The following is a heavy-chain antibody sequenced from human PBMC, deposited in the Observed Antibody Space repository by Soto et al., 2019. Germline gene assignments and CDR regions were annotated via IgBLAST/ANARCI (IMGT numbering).Heavy chain of an antibody. CDR1: GFSFSGKNY. V-gene: IGHV3-53*01. J-gene: IGHJ3*02. CDR3: ATWLQREHAFDI. CDR2: LYSSDGT. Sequence: DVQLEESGGGLIQPGGSLRLSCAASGFSFSGKNYLTWVRQAPGKGLEWVPALYSSDGTYYADSVKGRFSVSRDNSKNAFYLQLHSLRLEDTALYCCATWLQREHAFDIWGLGTMVTVSS. D-gene: IGHD1-1*01.